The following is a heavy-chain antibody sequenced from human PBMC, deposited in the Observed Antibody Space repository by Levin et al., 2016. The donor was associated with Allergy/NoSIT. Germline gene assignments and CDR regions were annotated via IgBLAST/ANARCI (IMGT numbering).Heavy chain of an antibody. CDR2: IKHDGGES. CDR3: AREARGRYYYMDV. J-gene: IGHJ6*03. CDR1: GFTFSNFW. V-gene: IGHV3-7*03. Sequence: GESLKISCEASGFTFSNFWMNWVRQAPGQGLEWVANIKHDGGESHFVDSVKGRFTVSRDNAKKSLFLQMNNLRVEDTAVYYCAREARGRYYYMDVWGKGTTVSVSS. D-gene: IGHD6-6*01.